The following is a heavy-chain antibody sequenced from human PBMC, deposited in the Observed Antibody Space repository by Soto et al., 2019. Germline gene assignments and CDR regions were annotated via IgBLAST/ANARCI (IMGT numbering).Heavy chain of an antibody. CDR1: GFTFSGYA. D-gene: IGHD2-15*01. V-gene: IGHV3-23*01. CDR2: MSDSGGSA. CDR3: AKDTTRGYCSGGSSPLDY. Sequence: GGSLRLSCAASGFTFSGYAMSWVRQAPGKGLEWISTMSDSGGSAFYADSVKGRFTISRDYSRNTVDLQMSSLRAEDTALYYCAKDTTRGYCSGGSSPLDYWGQGTLVTVSS. J-gene: IGHJ4*02.